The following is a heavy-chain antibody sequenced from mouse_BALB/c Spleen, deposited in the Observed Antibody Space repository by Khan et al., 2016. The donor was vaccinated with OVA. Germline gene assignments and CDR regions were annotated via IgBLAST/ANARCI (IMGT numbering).Heavy chain of an antibody. CDR3: ARGGLGLRAYAMDY. J-gene: IGHJ4*01. CDR2: IDPFNGGT. D-gene: IGHD3-1*01. Sequence: VQLQQSGPELMKPGASVKISCKASGYSFTSYYIHWVKQSHGKSLEWIGYIDPFNGGTSYNQKFKGKAPLPLDKSSSTPYLHLSSLTSEDSAVYFCARGGLGLRAYAMDYWGQGTSVTVSS. V-gene: IGHV1S135*01. CDR1: GYSFTSYY.